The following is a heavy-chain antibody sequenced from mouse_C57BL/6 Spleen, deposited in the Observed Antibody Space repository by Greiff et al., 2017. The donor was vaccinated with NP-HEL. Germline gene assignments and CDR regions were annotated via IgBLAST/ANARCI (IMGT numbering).Heavy chain of an antibody. CDR2: INPNNGGT. D-gene: IGHD1-3*01. J-gene: IGHJ4*01. CDR3: ARSELPEEAMDY. CDR1: GYTFTDYY. Sequence: EVQLQQSGPELVKPGASVKISCKASGYTFTDYYMNWVKQSHGKSLEWIGDINPNNGGTSYNQKFKGKATLTVDKSSSTAYMELRSLTSEDSAVYYCARSELPEEAMDYWGQGTSVTVSS. V-gene: IGHV1-26*01.